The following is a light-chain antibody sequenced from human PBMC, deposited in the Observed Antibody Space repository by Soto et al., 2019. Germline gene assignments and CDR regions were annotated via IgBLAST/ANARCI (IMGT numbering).Light chain of an antibody. V-gene: IGKV3-20*01. J-gene: IGKJ1*01. CDR1: QSVSSNY. CDR3: QQYGSSGT. Sequence: EIVMTQSPGTLSLSPGETATLSCRASQSVSSNYVSWFHQKPGQPPRLLIYGASSRATGVPDRFSASGSGTDFTLTISRLEPEDFAVYYCQQYGSSGTFGQGTKVDIK. CDR2: GAS.